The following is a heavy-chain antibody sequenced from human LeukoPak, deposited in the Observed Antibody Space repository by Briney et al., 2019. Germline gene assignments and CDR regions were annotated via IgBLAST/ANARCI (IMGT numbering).Heavy chain of an antibody. CDR3: ARATHDYGDYVDYYYYYGMDV. CDR1: GFTFSSYS. CDR2: ISSSSSYI. J-gene: IGHJ6*04. Sequence: GESLRLSCAASGFTFSSYSMNWVRQAPGKGLEWVSSISSSSSYIYYADSVKGRFTISRDNAKNSLYLQMNSLRAEDTAVYYCARATHDYGDYVDYYYYYGMDVWGKGTTVTVSS. D-gene: IGHD4-17*01. V-gene: IGHV3-21*01.